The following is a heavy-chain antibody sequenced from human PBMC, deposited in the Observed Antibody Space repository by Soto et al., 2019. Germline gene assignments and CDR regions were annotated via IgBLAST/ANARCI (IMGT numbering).Heavy chain of an antibody. Sequence: EVQLVESGGGLVQPGGSLRLSCAASGFTFSSYWMSWVRQAPGKGLEWVGNIKQDGSEKYYVVSVKGRFTISRDNAKNSLYLQMNSLRAEDTAVYYCERVVPAAHFVDYWGQGTLVTVSS. V-gene: IGHV3-7*04. J-gene: IGHJ4*02. D-gene: IGHD2-2*01. CDR3: ERVVPAAHFVDY. CDR1: GFTFSSYW. CDR2: IKQDGSEK.